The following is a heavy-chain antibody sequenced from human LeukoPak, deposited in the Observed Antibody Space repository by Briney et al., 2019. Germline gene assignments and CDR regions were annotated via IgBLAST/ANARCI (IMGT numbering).Heavy chain of an antibody. CDR3: ARYTHSSGFDY. J-gene: IGHJ4*02. D-gene: IGHD6-19*01. CDR2: IYSGGST. V-gene: IGHV3-53*01. CDR1: GGSISSGGYY. Sequence: GTLSPTCTVSGGSISSGGYYWSWVRQAPGKGLEWVSVIYSGGSTYYADSVKGRFTISRDNSKNTLYLQMNSLRAEDTAVYYCARYTHSSGFDYWGQGTLVTVSS.